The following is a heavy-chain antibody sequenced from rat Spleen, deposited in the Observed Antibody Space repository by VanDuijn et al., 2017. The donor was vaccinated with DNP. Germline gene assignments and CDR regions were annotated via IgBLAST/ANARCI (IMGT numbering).Heavy chain of an antibody. CDR1: GFTFSNYY. CDR2: ISTGDGST. D-gene: IGHD1-4*01. V-gene: IGHV5-27*01. J-gene: IGHJ2*01. CDR3: ASRPPPTRGPFDY. Sequence: EVQLVESGGGLVQPGRSLKLSCAASGFTFSNYYMAWVRQAPTKGLEWVAYISTGDGSTSYRDFVKGRFTISRDDAKSSLYLQMNSLKSEDTATYYCASRPPPTRGPFDYWGQGVTVTVSS.